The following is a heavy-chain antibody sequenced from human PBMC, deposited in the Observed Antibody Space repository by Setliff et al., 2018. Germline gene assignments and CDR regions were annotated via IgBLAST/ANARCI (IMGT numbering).Heavy chain of an antibody. CDR3: VRMSGYCSSTNCWNWFDP. Sequence: SETLSLTCTVSGDSINSRTNYWSWIRQPAGKGPEWIGHIYASWSTNYNPSLKSRVTISLDTSKNQFSLKLSSVTAADTAVYYCVRMSGYCSSTNCWNWFDPWGQGTLVTVSS. CDR2: IYASWST. CDR1: GDSINSRTNY. J-gene: IGHJ5*02. V-gene: IGHV4-61*09. D-gene: IGHD2-2*01.